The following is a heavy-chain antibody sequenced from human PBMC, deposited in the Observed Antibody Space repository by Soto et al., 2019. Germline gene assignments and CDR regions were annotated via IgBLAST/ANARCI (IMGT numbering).Heavy chain of an antibody. J-gene: IGHJ4*02. Sequence: EVQLVESGGGLVQPGGSLRLSCSASGFTFDDYAIHWVRQAPGKGLEWVSGISWNGAATGYVDSVKGRFSISRDNTKNTLYLQMNSLRSEETAMYYCAHLHLYGSGFDCWGQGTLVTVYS. V-gene: IGHV3-9*01. D-gene: IGHD3-10*01. CDR1: GFTFDDYA. CDR3: AHLHLYGSGFDC. CDR2: ISWNGAAT.